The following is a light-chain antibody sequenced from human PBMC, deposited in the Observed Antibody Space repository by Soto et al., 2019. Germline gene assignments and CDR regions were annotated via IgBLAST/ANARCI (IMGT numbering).Light chain of an antibody. Sequence: DIQMTQYTSTLSASVGDTVTITCRASRNIERWLAWYQHKPGKPPKLLILNASTLGSGVPSRFSGSGSGTEFTLTISSLQPDDFATYYCQYCDTRWPFGQGTMVDIK. J-gene: IGKJ1*01. V-gene: IGKV1-5*01. CDR2: NAS. CDR3: QYCDTRWP. CDR1: RNIERW.